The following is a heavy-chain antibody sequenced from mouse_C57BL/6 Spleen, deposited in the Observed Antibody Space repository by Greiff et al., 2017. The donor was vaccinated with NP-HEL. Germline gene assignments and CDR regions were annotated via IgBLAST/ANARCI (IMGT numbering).Heavy chain of an antibody. J-gene: IGHJ3*01. V-gene: IGHV3-6*01. Sequence: EVQLQESGPGLVKPSQSLSLTCSVTGYSITSGYYWNWIRQFPGNKLEWMGYISYDGSNNYNPSLKNRISITRDTSKNQFFLKLNSVTTEDTATYYCARDSGNRFAYWGQGTLVTVSA. D-gene: IGHD4-1*01. CDR1: GYSITSGYY. CDR2: ISYDGSN. CDR3: ARDSGNRFAY.